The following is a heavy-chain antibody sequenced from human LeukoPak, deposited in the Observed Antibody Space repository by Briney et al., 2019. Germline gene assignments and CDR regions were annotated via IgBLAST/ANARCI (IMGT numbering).Heavy chain of an antibody. V-gene: IGHV3-23*01. CDR2: ITGSGGST. CDR3: ARELFDFDY. J-gene: IGHJ4*02. CDR1: GFTFDNFA. Sequence: GGSLRLSXAPSGFTFDNFAMTWVRQAPGKGLEWVSEITGSGGSTYYADSVKGRFTISRDNSKNTLYLQMNSLRAEDTAIYYCARELFDFDYWGQGTLVTVSS. D-gene: IGHD3-10*01.